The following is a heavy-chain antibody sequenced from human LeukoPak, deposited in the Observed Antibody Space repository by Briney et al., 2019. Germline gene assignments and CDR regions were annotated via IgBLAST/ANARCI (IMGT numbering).Heavy chain of an antibody. CDR2: INPNSGGT. J-gene: IGHJ3*02. V-gene: IGHV1-2*02. CDR1: GYTFTGYY. CDR3: ARGEANWYDAFDI. D-gene: IGHD7-27*01. Sequence: ASVTVSCKASGYTFTGYYMHWVRQAPGQGLEWMGWINPNSGGTNYAQKFQGRVTMTRDTSISTAYMELSRLRSDDTAVYYCARGEANWYDAFDIWGQGTMVTVSS.